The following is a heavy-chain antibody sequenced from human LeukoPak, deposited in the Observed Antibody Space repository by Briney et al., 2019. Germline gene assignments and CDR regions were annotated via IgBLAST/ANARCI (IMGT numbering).Heavy chain of an antibody. D-gene: IGHD1-26*01. J-gene: IGHJ4*02. CDR1: GFTFSTYA. V-gene: IGHV3-23*01. CDR2: ISGTT. Sequence: PGGSLRLSCAASGFTFSTYAVSWVRQAPGKGLEWVSTISGTTYYADSVKGRFTIYRDNSKNTLYLQMDSLRVEDTAVYYCAKLAGATSGTNYWGQGTLVSVSS. CDR3: AKLAGATSGTNY.